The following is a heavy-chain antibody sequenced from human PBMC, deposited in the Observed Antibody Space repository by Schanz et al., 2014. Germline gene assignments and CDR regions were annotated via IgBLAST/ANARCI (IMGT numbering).Heavy chain of an antibody. V-gene: IGHV1-18*01. D-gene: IGHD3-3*01. J-gene: IGHJ6*02. CDR2: IGGSDGNT. CDR3: ASDLMAHHTILGVATYYGMDV. Sequence: QLVQSGSEFRKPGASVKVSCKASGYIFSSYAIHWVRQAPGQGLEWMGWIGGSDGNTNFAQKFQGRVTMTTDTSTSTVYMELRSLTSDDSAVYYCASDLMAHHTILGVATYYGMDVWGQGTTVTVSS. CDR1: GYIFSSYA.